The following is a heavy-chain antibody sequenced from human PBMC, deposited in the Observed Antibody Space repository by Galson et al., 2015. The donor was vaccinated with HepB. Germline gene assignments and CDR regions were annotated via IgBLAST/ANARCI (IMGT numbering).Heavy chain of an antibody. CDR3: ARGANWSWDY. Sequence: SPRLSCAASGFTFSSYSMNWVRQAPGKGLEWVANIKQDGSEKYYVDSVKGRFTISRDNAKNSLSLQMNSLRAEDTAVYYCARGANWSWDYWGQGTLVAVSS. D-gene: IGHD1-1*01. CDR1: GFTFSSYS. V-gene: IGHV3-7*01. CDR2: IKQDGSEK. J-gene: IGHJ4*02.